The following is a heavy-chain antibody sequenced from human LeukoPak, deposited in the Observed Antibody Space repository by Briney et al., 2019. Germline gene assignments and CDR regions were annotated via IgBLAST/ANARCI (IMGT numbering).Heavy chain of an antibody. CDR2: IWYDGSNK. Sequence: GGSLRLSCAASGFTFSSYGMHWVRQAPGKGLEWVAVIWYDGSNKYYADSVKGRFTISRDDSKNTLYLQMNSLRAEDTAVYYCARFGGYGHTYYFDYWGQGTLVTVSS. CDR1: GFTFSSYG. J-gene: IGHJ4*02. V-gene: IGHV3-33*01. CDR3: ARFGGYGHTYYFDY. D-gene: IGHD5-18*01.